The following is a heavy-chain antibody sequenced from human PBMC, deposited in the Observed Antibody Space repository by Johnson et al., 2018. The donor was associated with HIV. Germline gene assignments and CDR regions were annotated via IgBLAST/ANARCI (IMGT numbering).Heavy chain of an antibody. CDR1: GFTFDDYG. Sequence: MQLVESGGGVVRPGGSLRLSCAASGFTFDDYGMSWVRQVPGKGLEWVSAISGSGGSTYYADSVKGRFTISRDNSKNTLYLQMNSLRAEDTAVYYCAKHSSGYRDAFDIWGQGTMVTVAS. D-gene: IGHD3-22*01. CDR2: ISGSGGST. CDR3: AKHSSGYRDAFDI. V-gene: IGHV3-23*04. J-gene: IGHJ3*02.